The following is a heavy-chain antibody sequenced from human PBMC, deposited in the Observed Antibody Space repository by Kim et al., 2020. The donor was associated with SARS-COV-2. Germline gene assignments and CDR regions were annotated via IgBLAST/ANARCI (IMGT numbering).Heavy chain of an antibody. V-gene: IGHV1-18*04. CDR1: GYIFTSYG. J-gene: IGHJ5*02. Sequence: ASVKVSCKASGYIFTSYGISWVRQAPGQGLEWMGWISAYNGNTNYAQKLQGRVTMTTDTSTSTAYMELRSLRSDDTAVYYCARGGGMKVELRYFDGTLYRFDPWGQGTLVTVSS. D-gene: IGHD3-9*01. CDR2: ISAYNGNT. CDR3: ARGGGMKVELRYFDGTLYRFDP.